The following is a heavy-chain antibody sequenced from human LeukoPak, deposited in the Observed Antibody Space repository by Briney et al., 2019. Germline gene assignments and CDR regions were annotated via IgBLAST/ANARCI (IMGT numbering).Heavy chain of an antibody. CDR1: AFTFSSDA. CDR2: VSGSGGST. V-gene: IGHV3-23*01. J-gene: IGHJ2*01. Sequence: PGGSLRLSCAASAFTFSSDAMSSVRQAPGKGLEWVSAVSGSGGSTYYAASVKGRFTISRDTSKNTLYLQMNSLRAEDTAEYYCAKTLRESSGREYFDLWGRGTLVTVSS. D-gene: IGHD6-19*01. CDR3: AKTLRESSGREYFDL.